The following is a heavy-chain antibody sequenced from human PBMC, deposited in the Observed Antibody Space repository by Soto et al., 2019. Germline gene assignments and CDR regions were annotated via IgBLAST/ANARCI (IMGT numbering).Heavy chain of an antibody. CDR2: IYYSGST. J-gene: IGHJ5*02. CDR3: ARGPPDCSSTSCLNNWFDP. D-gene: IGHD2-2*01. CDR1: GGSISSYY. Sequence: SETLSLTCTVSGGSISSYYWSWIRQPPGKGLEWIGYIYYSGSTNYNPSLKSRVTISVDTSKNQFSLKLSSVTAADTAVYYCARGPPDCSSTSCLNNWFDPWGQGTLVTVSS. V-gene: IGHV4-59*01.